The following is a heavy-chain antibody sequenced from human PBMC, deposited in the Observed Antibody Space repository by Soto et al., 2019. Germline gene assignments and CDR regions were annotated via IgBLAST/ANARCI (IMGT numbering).Heavy chain of an antibody. J-gene: IGHJ4*02. CDR1: GFTFSSYA. V-gene: IGHV3-23*01. CDR3: AKDWEFDWPNYYFDY. Sequence: GGSLRLSCAASGFTFSSYAMSWVRQAPGKGLEWVSAISGDGSSTYFADSGKGRFTISRDNSKNTLYLQMNSLRAEDTAVYYCAKDWEFDWPNYYFDYWGQGTLVTSPQ. CDR2: ISGDGSST. D-gene: IGHD3-9*01.